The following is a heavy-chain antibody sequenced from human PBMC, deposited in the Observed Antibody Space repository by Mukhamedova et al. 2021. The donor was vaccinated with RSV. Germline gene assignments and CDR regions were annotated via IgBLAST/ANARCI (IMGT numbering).Heavy chain of an antibody. CDR3: ARGTVVVLTADP. CDR2: IIPLFGKT. Sequence: SVMWVRQVPGQGLDWMGQIIPLFGKTAYAQNFQGRITITADESTDTVYLDFNSLTSDDTAMYSCARGTVVVLTADP. D-gene: IGHD2-21*02. J-gene: IGHJ5*02. CDR1: S. V-gene: IGHV1-69*01.